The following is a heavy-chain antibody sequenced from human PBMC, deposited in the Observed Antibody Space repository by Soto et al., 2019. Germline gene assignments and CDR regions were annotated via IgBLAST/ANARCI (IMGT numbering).Heavy chain of an antibody. CDR2: IYYSGST. V-gene: IGHV4-31*03. D-gene: IGHD2-15*01. J-gene: IGHJ4*02. CDR3: ARDPGYCSGGSCYSGVPLLFDY. CDR1: GGSISSGGYY. Sequence: TLSLTCTVSGGSISSGGYYWSWVRQHPGKGLERLGYIYYSGSTYYNPSLKSRVTISVDTSKNQFSLKLSSVTAADTAVYYCARDPGYCSGGSCYSGVPLLFDYWGQGTLVTVSS.